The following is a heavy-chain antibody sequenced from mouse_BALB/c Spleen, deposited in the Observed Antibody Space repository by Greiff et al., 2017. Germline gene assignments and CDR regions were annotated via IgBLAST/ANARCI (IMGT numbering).Heavy chain of an antibody. Sequence: QVQLKESGAELVRPGASVTLSCKASGYTFTDYEMHWVKQTPVHGLEWIGAIDPETGGTAYNQKFKGKATLTADKSSSTAYMELRSLTSEDSAVYYCTRSIYDGAWFAYWGQGTLVTVSA. V-gene: IGHV1-15*01. J-gene: IGHJ3*01. CDR1: GYTFTDYE. CDR3: TRSIYDGAWFAY. D-gene: IGHD2-3*01. CDR2: IDPETGGT.